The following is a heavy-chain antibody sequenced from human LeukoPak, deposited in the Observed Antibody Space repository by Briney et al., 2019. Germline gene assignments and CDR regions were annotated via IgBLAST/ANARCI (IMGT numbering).Heavy chain of an antibody. CDR2: ISAYSGNT. CDR1: GYTFTSYG. CDR3: ARDRTIFGVITYAFDI. V-gene: IGHV1-18*01. J-gene: IGHJ3*02. Sequence: ASVKVSCKASGYTFTSYGISWVRQAPGQGLEGMGWISAYSGNTNYAQNLQGRVTMTTDTSTSTAYMELRSLRSDDTAVYYCARDRTIFGVITYAFDIWGQGTMVTVSS. D-gene: IGHD3-3*01.